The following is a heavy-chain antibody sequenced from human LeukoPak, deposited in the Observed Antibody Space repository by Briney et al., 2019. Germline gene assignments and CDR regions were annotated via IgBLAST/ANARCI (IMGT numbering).Heavy chain of an antibody. V-gene: IGHV3-23*01. Sequence: GGSLRFYCAVSGITLSNYGMSWVRQAPGKGLDWVAGITDNGRTTYADSVKGRFTISRDNPKNTLYLQMNSLRAEDTAVYFCAKRGVVIRVILVGFHKEAYYFDSWGQGALVTVSS. CDR1: GITLSNYG. D-gene: IGHD3-22*01. J-gene: IGHJ4*02. CDR2: ITDNGRT. CDR3: AKRGVVIRVILVGFHKEAYYFDS.